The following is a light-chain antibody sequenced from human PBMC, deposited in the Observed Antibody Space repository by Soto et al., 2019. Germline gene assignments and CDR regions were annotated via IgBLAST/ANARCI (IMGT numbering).Light chain of an antibody. V-gene: IGKV1-5*01. Sequence: DIQMPQSTSTLSASVGVRVTITFRASQSISSWLAWYQQKPGKAPKLLIYDASSLESGVPSRFSGSGSGTEFTLTISSLQPDDFATYYCQQYETLPITFGQGTRLEIK. CDR2: DAS. CDR1: QSISSW. J-gene: IGKJ5*01. CDR3: QQYETLPIT.